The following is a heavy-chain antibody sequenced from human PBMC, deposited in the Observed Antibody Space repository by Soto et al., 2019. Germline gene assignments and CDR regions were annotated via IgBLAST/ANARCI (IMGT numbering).Heavy chain of an antibody. D-gene: IGHD3-3*01. Sequence: GGSLRLSCAVSGFTVSNDYMSWVRQAPGKGLEGVSVIYSGGYTAYGDSVKGRFTISRDNSKNTLYLQMNSLRADDTAVYYCAKDMSITIFGVVIKDWFDPWGQGTLVTVSS. J-gene: IGHJ5*02. V-gene: IGHV3-53*01. CDR1: GFTVSNDY. CDR2: IYSGGYT. CDR3: AKDMSITIFGVVIKDWFDP.